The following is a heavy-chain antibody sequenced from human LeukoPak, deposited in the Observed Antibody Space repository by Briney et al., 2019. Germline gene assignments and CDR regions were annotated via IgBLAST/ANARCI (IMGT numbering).Heavy chain of an antibody. CDR1: GFNFNIYS. Sequence: PGGSLRLSCEASGFNFNIYSMNWVRQAPGKGLEWVSYITGSSTPIYYGDSVKGRFTISRDNAKNSLYLQMNSLRVEDTAAYYCARGLQWGFDWWGQGTLVTVSS. J-gene: IGHJ4*02. CDR3: ARGLQWGFDW. D-gene: IGHD6-19*01. V-gene: IGHV3-48*01. CDR2: ITGSSTPI.